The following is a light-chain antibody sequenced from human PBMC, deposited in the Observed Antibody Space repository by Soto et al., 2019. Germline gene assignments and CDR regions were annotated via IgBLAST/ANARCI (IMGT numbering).Light chain of an antibody. J-gene: IGLJ1*01. V-gene: IGLV2-8*01. CDR2: EVN. CDR3: SSYAGINNLGV. CDR1: SSDVGGYKY. Sequence: QSALTQPPSASGSPGQSVTISCTGTSSDVGGYKYVSWYQQHPGKAPKLMIFEVNNRPSGVPDRFSGSKSGNTAYLTVSGLQAEDEADYYCSSYAGINNLGVFGTGTKVTVL.